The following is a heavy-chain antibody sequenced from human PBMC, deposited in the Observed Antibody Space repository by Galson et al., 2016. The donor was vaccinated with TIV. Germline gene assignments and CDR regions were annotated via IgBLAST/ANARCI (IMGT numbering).Heavy chain of an antibody. D-gene: IGHD1-1*01. V-gene: IGHV3-30-3*02. J-gene: IGHJ4*02. CDR3: AKEVQRRLHY. Sequence: QAPGQGLDWVAVISYDGSNKYYADSVKGRFTISRDNSKSTLYLQMNGLRAQDTGIYYCAKEVQRRLHYWGQGALVTVSS. CDR2: ISYDGSNK.